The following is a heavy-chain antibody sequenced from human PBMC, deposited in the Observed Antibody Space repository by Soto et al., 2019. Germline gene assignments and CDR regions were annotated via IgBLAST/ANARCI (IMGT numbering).Heavy chain of an antibody. D-gene: IGHD1-7*01. CDR1: GASVSSNSAA. CDR3: AGTTSHQWYYMDV. J-gene: IGHJ6*03. Sequence: QVQLQESGPGLVKPSQTLSLTCAISGASVSSNSAAWNWIRLSPSRGLEWLARTYYRSRWYNDYAASVRSRITVNPDTSKHQFSLQLTSVTPEDTAVYYCAGTTSHQWYYMDVWGKGTTVTVSS. CDR2: TYYRSRWYN. V-gene: IGHV6-1*01.